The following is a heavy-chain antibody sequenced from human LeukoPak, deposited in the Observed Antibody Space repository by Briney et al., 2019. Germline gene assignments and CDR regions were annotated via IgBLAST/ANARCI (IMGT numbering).Heavy chain of an antibody. J-gene: IGHJ5*02. CDR3: ARLKDLWFYP. CDR2: ISYSGGT. Sequence: PSETLSLTCTVSVGSISSHYWSWIRQTPGKGLEWIGYISYSGGTNYNPSLKSRVTISVDTSKSQFSLKLTSVTAADTAVYYCARLKDLWFYPWGQGTLVTVSS. D-gene: IGHD2-15*01. V-gene: IGHV4-59*11. CDR1: VGSISSHY.